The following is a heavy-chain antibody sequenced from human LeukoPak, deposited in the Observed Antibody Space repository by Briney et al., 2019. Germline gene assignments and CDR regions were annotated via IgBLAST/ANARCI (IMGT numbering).Heavy chain of an antibody. CDR3: ARGDGYNYRAFDI. Sequence: SDTLSLTCAVSGGSISSGGYSSSWIRQPPGKGLEWIGYIYHSGSTYYYPSLKSRVTISVDRSKNQFSLKLSSVTAADTAVYYCARGDGYNYRAFDIWGQGTMVTVSS. CDR2: IYHSGST. CDR1: GGSISSGGYS. V-gene: IGHV4-30-2*01. D-gene: IGHD5-24*01. J-gene: IGHJ3*02.